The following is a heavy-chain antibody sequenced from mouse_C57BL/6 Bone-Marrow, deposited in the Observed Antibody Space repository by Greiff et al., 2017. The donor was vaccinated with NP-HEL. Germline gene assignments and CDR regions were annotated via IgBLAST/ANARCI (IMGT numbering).Heavy chain of an antibody. CDR2: ISYDGSN. D-gene: IGHD2-1*01. Sequence: EVQLQQSGPGLVKPSQSLSLTCSVTGYSITSGYYWNWIRQFPGNKLEWMGYISYDGSNNYNPSLKNRISITRDTSKNQFFLKLNSVTTEDTATYYCARGGPLYGNYGYFDVWGTGTTVTVSS. V-gene: IGHV3-6*01. CDR3: ARGGPLYGNYGYFDV. CDR1: GYSITSGYY. J-gene: IGHJ1*03.